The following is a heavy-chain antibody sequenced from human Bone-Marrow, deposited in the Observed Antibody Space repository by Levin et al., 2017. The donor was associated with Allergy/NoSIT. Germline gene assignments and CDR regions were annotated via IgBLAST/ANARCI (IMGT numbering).Heavy chain of an antibody. CDR3: ARDLSGTFFGVSDY. D-gene: IGHD1-26*01. V-gene: IGHV3-21*01. CDR1: GFTFSDYT. J-gene: IGHJ4*02. CDR2: ISSGSSYT. Sequence: ETLSLTCAASGFTFSDYTMNWVRQAPGKGLEWVSSISSGSSYTFYTDSVKGRFTISRDNAKNSVFLQMNSLRAEDTAVYYCARDLSGTFFGVSDYWGQGTLVTASS.